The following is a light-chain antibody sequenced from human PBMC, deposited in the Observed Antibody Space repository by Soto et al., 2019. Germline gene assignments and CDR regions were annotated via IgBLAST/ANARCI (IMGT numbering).Light chain of an antibody. Sequence: DIQMTQSPSSLSASVGDRVTITCRASQSISSYLNWYQLKPGKAPKLLIYAASSLQSGVPSRFSGSGSGTDFTLTISSLQPEDFETYYCQQTHSTPPGTFGQGTKVEIE. V-gene: IGKV1-39*01. CDR2: AAS. CDR1: QSISSY. J-gene: IGKJ1*01. CDR3: QQTHSTPPGT.